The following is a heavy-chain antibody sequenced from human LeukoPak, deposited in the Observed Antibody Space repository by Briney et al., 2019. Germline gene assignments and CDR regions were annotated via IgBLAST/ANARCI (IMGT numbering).Heavy chain of an antibody. Sequence: GGSLRLSCAASGFTFSSYGVHWVRQAPGKGLEWVAVISYDGSHKYSADSVKGRFTISRDNSKNPLYLQMNSLRAEDTAVYYCAKEPGETSLFVLAYWGQGTLVTVSS. V-gene: IGHV3-30*18. CDR1: GFTFSSYG. D-gene: IGHD3-10*01. CDR2: ISYDGSHK. J-gene: IGHJ4*02. CDR3: AKEPGETSLFVLAY.